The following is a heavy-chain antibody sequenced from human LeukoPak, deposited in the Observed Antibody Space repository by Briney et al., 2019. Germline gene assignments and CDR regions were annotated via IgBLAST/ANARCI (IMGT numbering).Heavy chain of an antibody. CDR1: GFTFSTYA. Sequence: PGGSLRLSCAASGFTFSTYAMHWVRQAPGKGLEWMSVIWYDGTNKYYADSVKGRFTISRDNSKNTLYLQMNSLRAEDTAVYYCARAPGTGYYLAEYFQHWGQGTLVTVSS. CDR3: ARAPGTGYYLAEYFQH. J-gene: IGHJ1*01. V-gene: IGHV3-33*08. D-gene: IGHD3/OR15-3a*01. CDR2: IWYDGTNK.